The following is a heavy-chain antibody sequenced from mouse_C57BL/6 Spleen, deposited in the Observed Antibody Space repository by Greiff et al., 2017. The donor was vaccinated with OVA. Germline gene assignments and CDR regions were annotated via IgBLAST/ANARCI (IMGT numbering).Heavy chain of an antibody. J-gene: IGHJ2*01. CDR2: IRNKANGYTT. Sequence: EVKLMESGGGLVQPGGSLSLSCAASGFTFTDYYMSWVRQPPGKALEWLGFIRNKANGYTTEYSASVKGRFTISRDNSQSILYLQMNALRAEGRAPHYCARDSNYSDNSGHNTTLTLSP. CDR1: GFTFTDYY. V-gene: IGHV7-3*01. CDR3: ARDSNYSDN.